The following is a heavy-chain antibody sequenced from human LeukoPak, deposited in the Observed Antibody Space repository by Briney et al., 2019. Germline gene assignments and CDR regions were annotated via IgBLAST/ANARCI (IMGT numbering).Heavy chain of an antibody. Sequence: GGSLRLSCAASGFTFSGYWMHWVRQAPGKGLVWVSRINSDGSSTNYADSVKGRFTISRDNAKNTLYLQMNSLRAEDTAVYYCARDQGNDDWFDPWGQGTLVIVSS. CDR3: ARDQGNDDWFDP. D-gene: IGHD1-1*01. J-gene: IGHJ5*02. CDR2: INSDGSST. CDR1: GFTFSGYW. V-gene: IGHV3-74*01.